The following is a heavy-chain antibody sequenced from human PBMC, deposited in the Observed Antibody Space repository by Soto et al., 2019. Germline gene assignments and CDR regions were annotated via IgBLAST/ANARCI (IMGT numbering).Heavy chain of an antibody. CDR2: IFSNDEK. V-gene: IGHV2-26*01. CDR3: ERIEGGGGSLLLEYYGMDV. CDR1: GFSLSNARMG. Sequence: QVTLKESGPVLVKPTETLTLTCTVSGFSLSNARMGVSWIRQPPGKALEWLAHIFSNDEKSYSTSLKSRLTISKDPSKSRVVLTMTNMDPVDTATYYCERIEGGGGSLLLEYYGMDVWGQGTTVTVSS. D-gene: IGHD2-15*01. J-gene: IGHJ6*02.